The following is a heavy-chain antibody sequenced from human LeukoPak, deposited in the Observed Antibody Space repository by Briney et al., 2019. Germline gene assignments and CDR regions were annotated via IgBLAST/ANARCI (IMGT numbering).Heavy chain of an antibody. Sequence: GGSLRLSCVASGFTFTDYYMSWIRQAPGKGLEWVAYISGSGNSIYYADSVKGRFTSSRDNAKKSLYLQMNSLGAEDTAVYFCVREKDSTWAFDYWGQGTLVTVSS. D-gene: IGHD6-13*01. CDR1: GFTFTDYY. J-gene: IGHJ4*02. CDR3: VREKDSTWAFDY. CDR2: ISGSGNSI. V-gene: IGHV3-11*01.